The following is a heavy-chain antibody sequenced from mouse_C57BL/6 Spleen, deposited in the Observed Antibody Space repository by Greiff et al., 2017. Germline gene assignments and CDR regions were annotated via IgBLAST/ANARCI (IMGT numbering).Heavy chain of an antibody. CDR1: GYTFTSYW. J-gene: IGHJ4*01. CDR2: IHPNSGST. Sequence: QVQLQQPGAELVKPGASVKLSCKASGYTFTSYWLHWVKQRPGPGLEWIGMIHPNSGSTNYNEKFKSKATLTVDKSSSTAYMQLSSLTSEDSAVYYWARSGDYGYDEGAMDYWGQGTSVTVSS. V-gene: IGHV1-64*01. D-gene: IGHD2-2*01. CDR3: ARSGDYGYDEGAMDY.